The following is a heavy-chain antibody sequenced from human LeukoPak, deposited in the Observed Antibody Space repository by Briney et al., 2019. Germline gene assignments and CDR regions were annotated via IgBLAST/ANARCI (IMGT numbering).Heavy chain of an antibody. CDR3: ARDANYDSSGYYWAGFDY. J-gene: IGHJ4*02. D-gene: IGHD3-22*01. CDR1: GYTFTGYY. Sequence: ASVKVSCKASGYTFTGYYMHWVRQAPGQGLEWMGWINPNRGGRNYAQKFQGRVTMTRDTSISTAYMELSRLRSDDTAVYYCARDANYDSSGYYWAGFDYWGQGTLVTVSS. V-gene: IGHV1-2*02. CDR2: INPNRGGR.